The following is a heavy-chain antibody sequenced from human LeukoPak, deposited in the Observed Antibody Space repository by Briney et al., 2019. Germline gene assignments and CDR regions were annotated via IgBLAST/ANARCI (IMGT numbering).Heavy chain of an antibody. CDR3: ARDEPDYGGNSAATGIDY. J-gene: IGHJ4*02. D-gene: IGHD4-23*01. CDR1: GFTFSSYS. V-gene: IGHV3-48*01. CDR2: ISSSSSTI. Sequence: GGSLRLSCAASGFTFSSYSMKWVRQAPGKGLEWVSYISSSSSTIYYADSVKGRFTISRDNAKNSLYLQMNSLRAEDTAVYYCARDEPDYGGNSAATGIDYWGQGTLVTVSS.